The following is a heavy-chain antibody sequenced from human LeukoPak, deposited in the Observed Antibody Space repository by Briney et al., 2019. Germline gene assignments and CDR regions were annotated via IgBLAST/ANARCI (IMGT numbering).Heavy chain of an antibody. CDR3: ARRTSRYYMDV. Sequence: PSETLSLTCTVSGGSISSSSYYWGWIRQPPGKGLEWIGSIYYSGNTYYNPSLKSRVTISVDTSKNQFSLKLSSVTAADTAVYYCARRTSRYYMDVWGKGTKVTVSS. J-gene: IGHJ6*03. V-gene: IGHV4-39*01. CDR2: IYYSGNT. CDR1: GGSISSSSYY. D-gene: IGHD2-2*01.